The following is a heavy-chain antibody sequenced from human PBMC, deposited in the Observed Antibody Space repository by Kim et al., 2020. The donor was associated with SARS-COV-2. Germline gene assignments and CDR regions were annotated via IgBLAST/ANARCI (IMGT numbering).Heavy chain of an antibody. D-gene: IGHD2-15*01. V-gene: IGHV3-13*01. CDR2: T. CDR3: ARERGRGAFDI. J-gene: IGHJ3*02. Sequence: TYYLGSVKGRFTISRENAKNSLYLQMNSLRAGDTAVYYCARERGRGAFDIWGQGTMVTVSS.